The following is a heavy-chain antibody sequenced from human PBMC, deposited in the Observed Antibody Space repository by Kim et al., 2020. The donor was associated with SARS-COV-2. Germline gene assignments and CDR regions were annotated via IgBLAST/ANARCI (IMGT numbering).Heavy chain of an antibody. CDR3: ARDLGAAGLDY. D-gene: IGHD6-13*01. CDR1: GLIVSSNY. V-gene: IGHV3-53*01. J-gene: IGHJ4*02. CDR2: IYSDGAT. Sequence: GGSLRLSCAASGLIVSSNYMSWVRQAPGKGLEWVSLIYSDGATYHADSVRGRFTISRDKSRNALYLQMNNLGAEDTAVYFCARDLGAAGLDYWGQGTPVTVSS.